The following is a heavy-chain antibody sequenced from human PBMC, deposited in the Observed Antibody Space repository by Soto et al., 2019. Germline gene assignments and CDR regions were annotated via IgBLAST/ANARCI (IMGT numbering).Heavy chain of an antibody. Sequence: QITLKEYGPPLVRPAQTLTLTCAFSGFSLTTTRMGVAWIRQPPGKALEWLALIYWDDDKRYSPSLKNRLTVSKDTSTNRVVLTITNISPDDTGTYFCAHAGDFDLLSFDRWGPGTLVTVSS. D-gene: IGHD2-15*01. CDR3: AHAGDFDLLSFDR. J-gene: IGHJ4*02. CDR2: IYWDDDK. CDR1: GFSLTTTRMG. V-gene: IGHV2-5*02.